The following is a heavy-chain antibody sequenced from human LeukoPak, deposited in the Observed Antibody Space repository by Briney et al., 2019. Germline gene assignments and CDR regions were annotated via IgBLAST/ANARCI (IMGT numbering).Heavy chain of an antibody. D-gene: IGHD7-27*01. V-gene: IGHV3-72*01. J-gene: IGHJ4*02. CDR2: IKHKAHRYTT. CDR3: VRDNWGLDY. CDR1: GFSFSDYY. Sequence: GGSLRLSCAASGFSFSDYYMDWVRPAPGKGLTWVGRIKHKAHRYTTEYAASVKGRLTISRDDSKNSVYLQMNSLKTENTAVYYCVRDNWGLDYWGQGTLVTVSS.